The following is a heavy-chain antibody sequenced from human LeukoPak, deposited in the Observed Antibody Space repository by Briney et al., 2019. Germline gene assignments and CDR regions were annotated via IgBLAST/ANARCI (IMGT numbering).Heavy chain of an antibody. V-gene: IGHV4-39*07. CDR2: IHYSGST. CDR3: ARREYGDYDY. J-gene: IGHJ4*02. Sequence: SETLPLTCTVSGGSISSSSYYWGWIRQPPGKGLEWIGSIHYSGSTNYNPSLKSRVTISVDTSKNQFSLKLSSVTAADTAVYYCARREYGDYDYWGQGTLVTVSS. D-gene: IGHD4-17*01. CDR1: GGSISSSSYY.